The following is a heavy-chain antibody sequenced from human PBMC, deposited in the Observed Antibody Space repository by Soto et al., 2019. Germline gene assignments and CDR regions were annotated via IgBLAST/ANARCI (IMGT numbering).Heavy chain of an antibody. V-gene: IGHV3-23*01. CDR2: ISGSGGST. J-gene: IGHJ4*02. Sequence: EVQLLESGGGLVQPGGSLRLSCVASGFTFSSYAMSWVRQGPGKGLEWVSAISGSGGSTYYADSVKGRFTISRDNSKNTLYLQMNSLRAEDTAVYYCAKEFYGSGSYWNFDYWGQGTLVTVSS. CDR1: GFTFSSYA. D-gene: IGHD3-10*01. CDR3: AKEFYGSGSYWNFDY.